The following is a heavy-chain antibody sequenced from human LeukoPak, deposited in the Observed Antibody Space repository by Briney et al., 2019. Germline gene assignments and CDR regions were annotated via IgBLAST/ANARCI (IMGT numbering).Heavy chain of an antibody. D-gene: IGHD6-19*01. CDR1: GFTFSSYS. V-gene: IGHV3-21*01. Sequence: GGSLRLSCAASGFTFSSYSMNWVRQAPGKALEWVSSISSSSSYIYYADSVKGRFTISRDNAKNSPYLQMNSLRAEDTAVYYCARGRSSGWYSTFDYWGQGTLVTVSS. CDR2: ISSSSSYI. J-gene: IGHJ4*02. CDR3: ARGRSSGWYSTFDY.